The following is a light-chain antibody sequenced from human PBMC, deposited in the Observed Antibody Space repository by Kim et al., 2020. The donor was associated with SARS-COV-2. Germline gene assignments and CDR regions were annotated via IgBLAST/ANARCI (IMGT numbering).Light chain of an antibody. J-gene: IGKJ3*01. CDR1: QSVSNH. V-gene: IGKV3-15*01. CDR2: GAS. CDR3: QQSDNWPFT. Sequence: EIVMTQSPATLSVSPGERATLSCRASQSVSNHLAWYQQKPGQAPRLLIYGASTRATGIPARFSGSGSVTDFTLTISSLQSEDFAVYYCQQSDNWPFTFGPGTKVDIK.